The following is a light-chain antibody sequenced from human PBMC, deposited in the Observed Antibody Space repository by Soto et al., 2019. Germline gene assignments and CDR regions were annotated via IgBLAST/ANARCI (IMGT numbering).Light chain of an antibody. J-gene: IGKJ1*01. CDR1: QSISSSY. CDR3: QQYGRSPSWT. Sequence: EIVLTQSPGTLSLSPGDRATLSCRASQSISSSYLAWYQQKPGQAPRLLFYGTSNRATGIPDRFSSSGSGKDFTLSISRLEPEDLAVYYCQQYGRSPSWTFGQGTKVDIK. CDR2: GTS. V-gene: IGKV3-20*01.